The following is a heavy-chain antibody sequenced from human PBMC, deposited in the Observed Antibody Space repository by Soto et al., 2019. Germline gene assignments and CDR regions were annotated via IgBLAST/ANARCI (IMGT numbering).Heavy chain of an antibody. Sequence: GSGPTLVNPTQTLTLTCTVSGFSLSTIGMCVTWIRQPPGKALEWLARIDWDDHKYYNTSLKTRLTISKDTSKNQVVLTMTNMDPVDTATYSCARMGYNYGYSPPSYFDYWGQGTLVTVSS. D-gene: IGHD5-18*01. CDR2: IDWDDHK. J-gene: IGHJ4*02. CDR3: ARMGYNYGYSPPSYFDY. CDR1: GFSLSTIGMC. V-gene: IGHV2-70*11.